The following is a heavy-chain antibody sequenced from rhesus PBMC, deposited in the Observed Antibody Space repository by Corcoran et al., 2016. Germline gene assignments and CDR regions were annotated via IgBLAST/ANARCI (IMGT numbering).Heavy chain of an antibody. D-gene: IGHD3-3*01. Sequence: QVQLQESGPGVVKPSETLSLTCAVSGYSISLGYAWIWIRQTPGKGLEWIGYIYGRSGSTNYNPSLKNRVTSSKDTSKNQFSLKLSSVTAADTAVYYCARALQYLDQNNFDYWGQGVLVTVSS. J-gene: IGHJ4*01. CDR2: IYGRSGST. V-gene: IGHV4-76*01. CDR1: GYSISLGYA. CDR3: ARALQYLDQNNFDY.